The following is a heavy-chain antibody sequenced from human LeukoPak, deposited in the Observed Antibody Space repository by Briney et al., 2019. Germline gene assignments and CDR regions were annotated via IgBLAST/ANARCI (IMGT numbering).Heavy chain of an antibody. D-gene: IGHD3-10*01. CDR1: GFTFGSYA. CDR2: ISDSGVNT. CDR3: AKSFFPGGSSFTFDI. Sequence: PGGSLRLSCAASGFTFGSYAMTWVRQAPGKGLEWVSSISDSGVNTYYADSVKGRSTISRVNSKNTLYLQMNSLRAEDTAVYYCAKSFFPGGSSFTFDIWGQGTLVTVSS. J-gene: IGHJ3*02. V-gene: IGHV3-23*01.